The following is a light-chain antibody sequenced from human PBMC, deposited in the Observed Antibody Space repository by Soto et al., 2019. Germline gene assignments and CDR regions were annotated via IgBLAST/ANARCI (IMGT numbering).Light chain of an antibody. J-gene: IGKJ1*01. Sequence: EIVLTQSPGSLSLSPGQRATLSCRASQSVDTTFFAWYQKKPDQAPRLLLYGASKRATGIPERCSGSGSGTDFTLIISSLEPQEVAVYYCQQYMSSVTFGQGTKVEIK. CDR1: QSVDTTF. V-gene: IGKV3-20*01. CDR2: GAS. CDR3: QQYMSSVT.